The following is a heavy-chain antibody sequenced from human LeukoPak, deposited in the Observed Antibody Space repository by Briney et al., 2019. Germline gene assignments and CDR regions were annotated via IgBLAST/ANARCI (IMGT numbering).Heavy chain of an antibody. CDR2: ISAYNGNT. J-gene: IGHJ4*02. D-gene: IGHD6-19*01. Sequence: ASVKVSCKASGGTFSSYAISWVRQAPGQGLEWMGWISAYNGNTNYAQKLQGRVTMTTDTSTSTAYMELRSLRSDDTAVYYCARDHRIAVAGTCGYWGQGTLVTVSS. CDR3: ARDHRIAVAGTCGY. CDR1: GGTFSSYA. V-gene: IGHV1-18*01.